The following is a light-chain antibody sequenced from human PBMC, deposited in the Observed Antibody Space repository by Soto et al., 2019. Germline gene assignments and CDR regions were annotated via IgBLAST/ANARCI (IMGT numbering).Light chain of an antibody. J-gene: IGKJ4*01. CDR3: QQYHHWPPLT. Sequence: EIVLTQSPATLSLSPGERATLSCRASQSVSSYLAWYQQKPGQAPRLLIYDASNRATGIPARFSGSGSGTEFTLTISSPQSEDFAIYYCQQYHHWPPLTFGGGTKVEIK. CDR1: QSVSSY. CDR2: DAS. V-gene: IGKV3-11*01.